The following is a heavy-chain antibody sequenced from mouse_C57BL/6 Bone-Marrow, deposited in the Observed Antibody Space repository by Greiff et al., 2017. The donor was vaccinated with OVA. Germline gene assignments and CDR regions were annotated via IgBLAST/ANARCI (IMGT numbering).Heavy chain of an antibody. D-gene: IGHD1-1*01. CDR1: GFTFSSYG. J-gene: IGHJ4*01. CDR2: ISSGGSYT. CDR3: ASYYGSLDYAMDY. Sequence: EVMLVESGGDLVKPGGSLKLSCAASGFTFSSYGMSWVRQTPDKRLEWVATISSGGSYTYYPASVKGRFPFSRDNAKNTLYLQMSCLKTKDTAMYDCASYYGSLDYAMDYWGQGTAVTVSA. V-gene: IGHV5-6*01.